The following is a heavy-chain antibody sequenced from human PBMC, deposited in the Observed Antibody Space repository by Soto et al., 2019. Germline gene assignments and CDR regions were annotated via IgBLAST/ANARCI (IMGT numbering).Heavy chain of an antibody. CDR2: ISAYNGNT. CDR3: ARAPSVRPRASIAAAGTGWFDP. D-gene: IGHD6-13*01. CDR1: GYTFTSYG. J-gene: IGHJ5*02. V-gene: IGHV1-18*01. Sequence: ASVKVSCKASGYTFTSYGISWVRQAPGQGLEWMGWISAYNGNTNYAQKLQGRVTMTTDTSTSTAYMELRSLRSDDTAVYYCARAPSVRPRASIAAAGTGWFDPWGQGTLVTVSS.